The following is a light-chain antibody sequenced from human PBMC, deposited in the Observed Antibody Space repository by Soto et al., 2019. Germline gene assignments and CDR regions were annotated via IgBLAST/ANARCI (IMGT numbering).Light chain of an antibody. V-gene: IGLV2-18*01. CDR2: EVS. Sequence: QSVLTQPPSVSGSPGQSVTISCTGTSSDVGSYNRVSWYQQPPGTAPKLMIYEVSNRPSGVPDRFSGSKSGNTASLTISGLQAEDEADYYCSLYISARTYVFGTGTKVTVL. CDR1: SSDVGSYNR. CDR3: SLYISARTYV. J-gene: IGLJ1*01.